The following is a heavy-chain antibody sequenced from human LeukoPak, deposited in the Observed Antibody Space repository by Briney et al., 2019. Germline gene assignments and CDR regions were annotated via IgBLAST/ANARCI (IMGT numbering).Heavy chain of an antibody. CDR2: IWYDGSNK. V-gene: IGHV3-33*06. D-gene: IGHD6-13*01. J-gene: IGHJ4*02. CDR3: AKELEQQFDY. Sequence: GGSLRLSCAASGFTFSSYGMHWVRQAPGKGLEWVAVIWYDGSNKYYADSVKGRFIISRDNSKNTLYLQMNRLRAEDTAVYYCAKELEQQFDYWGQGTLVTVSS. CDR1: GFTFSSYG.